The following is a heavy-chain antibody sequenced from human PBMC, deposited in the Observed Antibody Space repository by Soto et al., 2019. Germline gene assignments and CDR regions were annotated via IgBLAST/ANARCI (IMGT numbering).Heavy chain of an antibody. CDR3: ARDRLRGYDNSGFYS. D-gene: IGHD3-22*01. Sequence: QVQLVQSGAELRKPGASVKVSCKGSGYSFSSYGINWVRQAPGQGLEWMGWINPYNGNRNYAQKFEDRVTMTTVTSANTAYMELRSLKSDDTATYYCARDRLRGYDNSGFYSWGQGTLVNVSS. CDR1: GYSFSSYG. CDR2: INPYNGNR. J-gene: IGHJ5*01. V-gene: IGHV1-18*01.